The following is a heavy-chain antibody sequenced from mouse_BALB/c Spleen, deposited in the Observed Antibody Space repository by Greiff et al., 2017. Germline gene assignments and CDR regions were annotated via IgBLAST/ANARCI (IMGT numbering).Heavy chain of an antibody. D-gene: IGHD1-2*01. CDR2: ISSGGGST. CDR1: GFAFSSYD. CDR3: ARHTTAPYAMDY. Sequence: EVQLVESGGGLVKPGGSLKLSCAASGFAFSSYDMSWVRQTPEKRLEWVAYISSGGGSTYYPDTVKGRFTISRDNAKNTLYLQMSSLKSEDTAMYYCARHTTAPYAMDYWGQGTSVTVSS. J-gene: IGHJ4*01. V-gene: IGHV5-12-1*01.